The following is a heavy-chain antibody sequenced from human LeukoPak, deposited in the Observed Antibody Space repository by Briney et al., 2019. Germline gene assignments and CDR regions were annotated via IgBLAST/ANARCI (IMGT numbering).Heavy chain of an antibody. Sequence: GGSLRLSCAASGFTLSNYWIHWVRQAPGKGLVWVSRINSDGSSTNYADSVKGRFTISRDNAKNTLYLQMNSLRAGDTAVYYCGRISSGWYSPFDYWGQGTLVTVSS. CDR3: GRISSGWYSPFDY. CDR2: INSDGSST. D-gene: IGHD6-19*01. V-gene: IGHV3-74*01. J-gene: IGHJ4*02. CDR1: GFTLSNYW.